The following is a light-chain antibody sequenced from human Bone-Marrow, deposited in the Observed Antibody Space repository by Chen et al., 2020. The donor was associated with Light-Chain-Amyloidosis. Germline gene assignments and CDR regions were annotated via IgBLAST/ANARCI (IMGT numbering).Light chain of an antibody. J-gene: IGKJ4*01. CDR1: QSLVDSGDGNTY. CDR2: TLS. CDR3: MQRIQFPLA. Sequence: IVLTQTHLSLPVTPGEPASTSCRSSQSLVDSGDGNTYMDWYVQKPGQSPDILIYTLSYRASVVPDSFSGSGSGTHFTLNISRVEAEDVGVYYCMQRIQFPLAFGGGTKVEIK. V-gene: IGKV2-40*01.